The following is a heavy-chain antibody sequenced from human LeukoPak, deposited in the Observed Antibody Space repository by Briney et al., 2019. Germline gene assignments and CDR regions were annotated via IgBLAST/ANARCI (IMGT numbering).Heavy chain of an antibody. Sequence: KPGESLKISCKGSGYSFTSYWIGWVRQMPGKGLEWMGIIYPGDSDTRYSPSFQGQVTISADKSISTAYLQWSSLKASDTAMYYCARRPKGGNSAPEYYFDYWGQGTLVTVSS. J-gene: IGHJ4*02. CDR1: GYSFTSYW. CDR2: IYPGDSDT. CDR3: ARRPKGGNSAPEYYFDY. V-gene: IGHV5-51*03. D-gene: IGHD2-21*02.